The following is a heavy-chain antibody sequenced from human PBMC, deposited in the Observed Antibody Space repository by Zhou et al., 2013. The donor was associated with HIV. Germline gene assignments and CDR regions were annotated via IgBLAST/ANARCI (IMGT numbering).Heavy chain of an antibody. Sequence: QVQLVQSGPVVKKPGASVNVSCQTSGYTFRSSGINWVRLAPGQGLEWMGGIIPIFGTANYAQKFQGRVTITTDESTSTAYMELSSLRSEDTAVYYCARAFPYSTMTWGQGTLVTVSS. V-gene: IGHV1-69*05. D-gene: IGHD3-22*01. J-gene: IGHJ4*02. CDR3: ARAFPYSTMT. CDR1: GYTFRSSG. CDR2: IIPIFGTA.